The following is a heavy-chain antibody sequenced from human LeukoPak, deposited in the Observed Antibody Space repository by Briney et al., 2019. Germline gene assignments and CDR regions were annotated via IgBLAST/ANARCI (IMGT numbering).Heavy chain of an antibody. J-gene: IGHJ4*02. V-gene: IGHV4-31*03. CDR2: IYYSGST. CDR3: ARAIKGPYYYDSSGYVHFDY. Sequence: SETLSLTCTVSGGSISSGGYYWNWIRQHPGKGLEWIGYIYYSGSTYYNPSLKSRVTISVDTSKNQFSLKLSSVTAADTAVYYCARAIKGPYYYDSSGYVHFDYWGQGTLVIVSS. D-gene: IGHD3-22*01. CDR1: GGSISSGGYY.